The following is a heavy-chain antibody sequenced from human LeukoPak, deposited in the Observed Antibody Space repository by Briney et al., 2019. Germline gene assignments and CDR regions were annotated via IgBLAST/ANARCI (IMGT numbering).Heavy chain of an antibody. CDR1: GFTFSSYA. D-gene: IGHD6-19*01. CDR2: ISSNGGST. CDR3: ARGDDSRLSSGWYGAFDI. V-gene: IGHV3-64*01. Sequence: GGSLRLSCAASGFTFSSYAMHWVRQAPGKGLEYVSAISSNGGSTYYANSVKGRFTISRDNSKNTLYLQMGSLRAEDMAVYYCARGDDSRLSSGWYGAFDIWGQGTMVTVSS. J-gene: IGHJ3*02.